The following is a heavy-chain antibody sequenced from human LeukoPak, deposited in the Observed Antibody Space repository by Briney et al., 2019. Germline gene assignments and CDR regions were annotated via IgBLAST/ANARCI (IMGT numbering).Heavy chain of an antibody. CDR1: GFTFSDYY. CDR3: ARDLLVDLRFDP. J-gene: IGHJ5*02. Sequence: PGGSLRLSCAASGFTFSDYYMSWIRQAPGKGLEWVSYISSSGSTIYYADSVKGRFTISRDDAKNSLYLQMNSLRAEDTAVYYCARDLLVDLRFDPWGQGTLVTVSS. V-gene: IGHV3-11*01. CDR2: ISSSGSTI. D-gene: IGHD2-2*01.